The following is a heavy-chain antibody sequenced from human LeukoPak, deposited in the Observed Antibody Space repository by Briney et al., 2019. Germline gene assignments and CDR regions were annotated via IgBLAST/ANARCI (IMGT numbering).Heavy chain of an antibody. Sequence: GGSLRLSCAASGFTFSSYAMHWVRQALGKGLEWVAVISYDGSNKYYADSVKGRFTISRDNSKNTLYLQMNSLRAEDTAVYYCAKTKGLHSSDPFDYWGQGTLVTVSS. CDR3: AKTKGLHSSDPFDY. V-gene: IGHV3-30-3*02. CDR2: ISYDGSNK. CDR1: GFTFSSYA. J-gene: IGHJ4*02. D-gene: IGHD6-6*01.